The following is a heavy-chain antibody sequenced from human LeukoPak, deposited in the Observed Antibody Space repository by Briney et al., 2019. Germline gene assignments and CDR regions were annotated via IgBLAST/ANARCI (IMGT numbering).Heavy chain of an antibody. CDR3: ARRKGFGEGYFDS. V-gene: IGHV4-59*04. CDR1: GGSISSYY. CDR2: IYYSRST. J-gene: IGHJ4*02. Sequence: SETLSLTCTVSGGSISSYYWSWIRQPPGKGLEWIGYIYYSRSTYYSPSLKSRVTISVDTSKNQFSLKLTSVTAADTAVYYCARRKGFGEGYFDSWGQGTLVTVSS. D-gene: IGHD3-10*01.